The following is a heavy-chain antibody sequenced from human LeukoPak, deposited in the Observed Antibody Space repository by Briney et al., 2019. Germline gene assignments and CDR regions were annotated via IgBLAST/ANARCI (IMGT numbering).Heavy chain of an antibody. J-gene: IGHJ6*03. CDR2: ISSSGSTI. V-gene: IGHV3-11*04. CDR3: ARDEAKRTYYYYMDV. Sequence: GGSLRLSCAASGFTFSDYYMSWIRQAPGKGLEWVSYISSSGSTIYYADSVKGRFTISGDNAKNSLYLQMNSLRAEDTAVYYCARDEAKRTYYYYMDVWGKGTTVTVSS. CDR1: GFTFSDYY.